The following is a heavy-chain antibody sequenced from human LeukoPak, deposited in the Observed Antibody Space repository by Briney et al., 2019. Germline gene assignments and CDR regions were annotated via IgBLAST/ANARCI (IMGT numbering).Heavy chain of an antibody. CDR3: ARTFIAAAGINWFDP. Sequence: SETLSLTCTVSGGSISSNTYYWGWIRQPPGKGLEWIGSIYYSGSTYYNPSLKSRVTISVDTSKNQFSLKLSSVTAADTAVYYRARTFIAAAGINWFDPWGQGTLVTVSS. V-gene: IGHV4-39*07. D-gene: IGHD6-13*01. CDR2: IYYSGST. CDR1: GGSISSNTYY. J-gene: IGHJ5*02.